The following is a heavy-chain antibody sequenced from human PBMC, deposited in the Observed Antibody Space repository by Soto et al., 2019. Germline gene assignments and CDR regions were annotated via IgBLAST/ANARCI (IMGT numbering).Heavy chain of an antibody. Sequence: VGSLRLSGAASGFTFSNYWMTWVRQAPGKGLEWVANIKEVGSEKHYVDSAKGRFSISRDKVKTSLYLQMNSLRVDETGVYFCSRDVVVGAKALNYWGQGAFGTVSS. CDR2: IKEVGSEK. CDR3: SRDVVVGAKALNY. V-gene: IGHV3-7*01. CDR1: GFTFSNYW. J-gene: IGHJ4*02. D-gene: IGHD2-15*01.